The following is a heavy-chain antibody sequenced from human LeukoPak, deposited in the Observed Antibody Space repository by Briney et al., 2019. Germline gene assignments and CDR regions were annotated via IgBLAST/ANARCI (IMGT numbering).Heavy chain of an antibody. V-gene: IGHV3-33*08. CDR3: ARDFSSSWSKQKYNWFDP. CDR1: GFTFSSYG. D-gene: IGHD6-13*01. J-gene: IGHJ5*02. CDR2: IRYDGSNK. Sequence: GGSLRLSCAASGFTFSSYGMHWVRQAPGKGLEWVAVIRYDGSNKYYADSVKGRFTISRDNAKNSLYLQMNSLRAEDTAVYYCARDFSSSWSKQKYNWFDPWGQGTLVTVSS.